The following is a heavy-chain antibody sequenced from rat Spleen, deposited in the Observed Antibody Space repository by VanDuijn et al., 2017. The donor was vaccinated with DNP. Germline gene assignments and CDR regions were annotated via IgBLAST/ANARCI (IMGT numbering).Heavy chain of an antibody. CDR2: IQTGGST. J-gene: IGHJ4*01. V-gene: IGHV2-27*01. CDR1: GFSLTSYH. Sequence: QVQLKESGPGLVQPSQTLSLTCTVSGFSLTSYHVHWVRQPPGKGLEWMGRIQTGGSTDYNSALKSRLSISRDTSKSQVFLKMNSVQTEDTAMYFCTRDYYSRYIYHWAMDAWGQGTSVTVSS. D-gene: IGHD1-2*01. CDR3: TRDYYSRYIYHWAMDA.